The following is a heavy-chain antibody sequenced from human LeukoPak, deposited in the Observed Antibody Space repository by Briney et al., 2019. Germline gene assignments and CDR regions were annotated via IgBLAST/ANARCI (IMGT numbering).Heavy chain of an antibody. Sequence: PGGSLRLSCAASGFNFSSYSMNWVRQAPGKGLECVSSISSSSSYIYYADSVKGRFTISRDNAKNSLYMQMNSLRAEDTAVYYCAREAAISEGWFDPWGQGTLVTVSS. J-gene: IGHJ5*02. CDR1: GFNFSSYS. D-gene: IGHD5-18*01. CDR2: ISSSSSYI. V-gene: IGHV3-21*01. CDR3: AREAAISEGWFDP.